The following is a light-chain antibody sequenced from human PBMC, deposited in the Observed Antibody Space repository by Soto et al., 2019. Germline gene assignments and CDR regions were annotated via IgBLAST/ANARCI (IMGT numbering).Light chain of an antibody. CDR1: QSISSW. J-gene: IGKJ1*01. V-gene: IGKV1-5*01. Sequence: DIRMSQSPSTVSASVGDRVTITCRASQSISSWLAWYQQKPGKAPKLLIYDASSLESGVPSRFSGSGSGTEFTLTISSLQPDDFATYYCQQYNSYSSTFGQGTKVDIK. CDR2: DAS. CDR3: QQYNSYSST.